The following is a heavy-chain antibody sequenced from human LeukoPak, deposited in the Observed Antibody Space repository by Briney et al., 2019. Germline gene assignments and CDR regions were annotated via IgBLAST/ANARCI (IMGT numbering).Heavy chain of an antibody. Sequence: ASVKVSCKASGYTFTGYYMHWVRQAPGQGLEWMGRINPNSGGTNYAQKFQGRVTITRDPSITTPYMELSRLRSDDTAVYYCARAGYSSRWYECRGQGTLVTVS. CDR3: ARAGYSSRWYEC. V-gene: IGHV1-2*06. CDR2: INPNSGGT. CDR1: GYTFTGYY. J-gene: IGHJ4*02. D-gene: IGHD6-19*01.